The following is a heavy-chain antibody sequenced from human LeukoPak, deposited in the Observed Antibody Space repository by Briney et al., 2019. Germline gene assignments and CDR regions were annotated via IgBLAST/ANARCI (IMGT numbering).Heavy chain of an antibody. CDR3: AKDKTVGNYYYYCMDV. CDR1: GFTFSSYG. Sequence: GGSLRLSCAASGFTFSSYGMHWVRQAPGKGLEWVAVISYDGSNKYYADSVKGRFTISRDNSKNTLYLQMNSLRAEDTAVYYCAKDKTVGNYYYYCMDVWGKGTTVTVS. D-gene: IGHD1-14*01. J-gene: IGHJ6*03. CDR2: ISYDGSNK. V-gene: IGHV3-30*18.